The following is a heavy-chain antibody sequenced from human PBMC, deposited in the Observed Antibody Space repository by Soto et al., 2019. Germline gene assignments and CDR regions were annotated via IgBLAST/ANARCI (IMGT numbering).Heavy chain of an antibody. J-gene: IGHJ5*02. CDR3: ARAGGSDIVVVPAATRKNWFDP. CDR1: GFTFSSYS. D-gene: IGHD2-2*01. CDR2: ISSSSSYI. V-gene: IGHV3-21*01. Sequence: PVGSLRLSCAASGFTFSSYSMNWVRQAPGKGLEWVSSISSSSSYIYYADSVKGRFTISRDNAKNSLYLQMNSLRAEDTAVYYCARAGGSDIVVVPAATRKNWFDPWGQGTLVTVSS.